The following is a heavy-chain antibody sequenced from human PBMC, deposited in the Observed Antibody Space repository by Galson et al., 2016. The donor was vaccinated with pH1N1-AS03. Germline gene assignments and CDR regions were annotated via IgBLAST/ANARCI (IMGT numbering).Heavy chain of an antibody. CDR1: GYSFTKFW. J-gene: IGHJ4*02. D-gene: IGHD1-26*01. Sequence: QSGAEVKMPGESLRISCKGSGYSFTKFWITWVRQMPRKGLEWMGIIYPSDSDARYSPSFQGQVTFSADKSTSTAYLHLTTLKAADSAIYYCARHASPTILSYHFDSWGRGTLVTVSS. CDR2: IYPSDSDA. V-gene: IGHV5-51*01. CDR3: ARHASPTILSYHFDS.